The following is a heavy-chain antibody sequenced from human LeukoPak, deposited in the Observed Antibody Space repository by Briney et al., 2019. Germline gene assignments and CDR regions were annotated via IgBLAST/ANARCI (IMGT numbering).Heavy chain of an antibody. Sequence: SSETLSLTCTVSGGPISSYYWSWIRQPPGKGLEWIGYIYYSGSTNYNPSLKSRVTISVDTSKNQFSLKLSSVTAADTAVYYCAREGGGGISGFDYWGQGTLVTVSS. CDR3: AREGGGGISGFDY. CDR2: IYYSGST. V-gene: IGHV4-59*01. CDR1: GGPISSYY. J-gene: IGHJ4*02. D-gene: IGHD3-16*01.